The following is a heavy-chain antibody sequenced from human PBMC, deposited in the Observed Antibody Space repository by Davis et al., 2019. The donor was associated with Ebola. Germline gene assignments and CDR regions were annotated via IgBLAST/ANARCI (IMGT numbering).Heavy chain of an antibody. V-gene: IGHV4-34*01. J-gene: IGHJ5*02. CDR2: INHSGST. CDR1: GGSFSGYY. Sequence: PSETLSLTCAVYGGSFSGYYWSWIRQPPGKGLEWIGEINHSGSTNYNPSLKSRVTISVDTSKNQFSLKLSSVTAADTAVYYCARGESVWFDPWGQGTLVTVSS. CDR3: ARGESVWFDP.